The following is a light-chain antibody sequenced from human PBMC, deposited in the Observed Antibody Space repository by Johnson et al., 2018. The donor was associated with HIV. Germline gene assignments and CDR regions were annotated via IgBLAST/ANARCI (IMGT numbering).Light chain of an antibody. V-gene: IGLV1-51*01. CDR1: SFNIGNNY. J-gene: IGLJ1*01. CDR2: DNT. Sequence: QSVLTQPPSVSAAPGQMVTISCSGSSFNIGNNYVSWYQQFPERAPKLLIYDNTKRPSGIPDRFSGSKSDTSATLAITGLQTGDEADYYCGTCDSSVSAYVFVTGTKVTV. CDR3: GTCDSSVSAYV.